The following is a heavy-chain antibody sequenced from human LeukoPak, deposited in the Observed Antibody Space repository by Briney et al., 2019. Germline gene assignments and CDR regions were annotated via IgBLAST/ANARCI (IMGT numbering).Heavy chain of an antibody. CDR1: GGTFSSYA. J-gene: IGHJ4*02. CDR3: ARDTEDQMIAIDY. Sequence: ASVKVSCKASGGTFSSYAISWVRQAPGQGLEWMGRVIPILGIANYAQKFQGRVTITADKSTSTAYMELSSLRSEDTAVYYCARDTEDQMIAIDYWGQGTLVTVSS. D-gene: IGHD3-22*01. CDR2: VIPILGIA. V-gene: IGHV1-69*04.